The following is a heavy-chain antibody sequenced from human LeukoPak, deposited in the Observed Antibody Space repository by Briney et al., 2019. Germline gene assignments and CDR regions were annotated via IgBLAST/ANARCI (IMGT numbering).Heavy chain of an antibody. Sequence: GGSLRLSCVASGFXFSRYVISWVRQAPGKGPEWVSAISESGSRTYHGDSVKGRFTISRDNSKNTLYLQMNSLRAEDTAVYYCASAGYTSSSGRAFDIWGQGTMVTVSS. D-gene: IGHD6-13*01. CDR1: GFXFSRYV. V-gene: IGHV3-23*01. J-gene: IGHJ3*02. CDR2: ISESGSRT. CDR3: ASAGYTSSSGRAFDI.